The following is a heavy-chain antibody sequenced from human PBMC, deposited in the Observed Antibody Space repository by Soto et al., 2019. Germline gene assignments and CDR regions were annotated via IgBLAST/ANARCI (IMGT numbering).Heavy chain of an antibody. Sequence: SETLSLTCTVSGDSISSYYWSWLRQPPGKGLEWIGYIYKTGSTNYNPSLESRVSISLDTSNNRFSLKLSSVTAADTAVYYCARYSSWSQNWFDPWGQGTLVTVSS. D-gene: IGHD6-13*01. CDR3: ARYSSWSQNWFDP. CDR2: IYKTGST. CDR1: GDSISSYY. J-gene: IGHJ5*02. V-gene: IGHV4-59*01.